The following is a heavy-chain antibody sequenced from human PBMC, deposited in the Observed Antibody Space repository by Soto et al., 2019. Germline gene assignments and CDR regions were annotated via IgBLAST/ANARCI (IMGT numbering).Heavy chain of an antibody. J-gene: IGHJ5*02. D-gene: IGHD3-10*01. CDR1: GGTFSSYT. CDR2: IIPFIGVG. CDR3: ARDGGFGEFDP. V-gene: IGHV1-69*08. Sequence: QVQLVQSGPEVKKPGSSVKVSSKASGGTFSSYTISWVRQAPGQGLEWMGRIIPFIGVGNYAQKFQGRATITADKSTSTFYMDLSSLRSEDTAVYYCARDGGFGEFDPWGQGTLVTVSS.